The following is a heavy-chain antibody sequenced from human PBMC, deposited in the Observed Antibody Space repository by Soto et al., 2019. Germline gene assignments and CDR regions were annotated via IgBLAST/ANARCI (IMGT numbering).Heavy chain of an antibody. D-gene: IGHD6-13*01. J-gene: IGHJ1*01. CDR2: ITGSGDST. CDR1: GFTFSSYA. Sequence: EVQLLESGGGLVQPGGALSISCAASGFTFSSYAMTWVRQAPGKGLEWVSLITGSGDSTYYADSVKGRFTISRDNSKNTLYLQMNSLRAEDTAVYYCVKAVGSTWGTEYFPHWGQGTRVTVSS. V-gene: IGHV3-23*01. CDR3: VKAVGSTWGTEYFPH.